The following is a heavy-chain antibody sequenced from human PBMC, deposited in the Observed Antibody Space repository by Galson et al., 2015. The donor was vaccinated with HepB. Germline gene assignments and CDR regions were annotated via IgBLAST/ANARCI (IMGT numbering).Heavy chain of an antibody. CDR1: GFTFSSYA. J-gene: IGHJ4*02. CDR3: VKDSVAAAGYFDY. D-gene: IGHD6-13*01. Sequence: SLRLSCAASGFTFSSYAMHWVRQAPGKGLEYVSAISSNGGSTYYADSVKGRFTISRDNSKNTLYLQMSRLRAEDTAVYYCVKDSVAAAGYFDYWGQGTLVTVSS. CDR2: ISSNGGST. V-gene: IGHV3-64D*06.